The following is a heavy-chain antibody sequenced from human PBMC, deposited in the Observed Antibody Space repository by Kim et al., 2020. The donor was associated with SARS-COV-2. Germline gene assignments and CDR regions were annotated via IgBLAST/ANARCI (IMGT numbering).Heavy chain of an antibody. Sequence: KPDGSEKFQLASTKGRFTISRDNAKNSLFLQMNSLRGDDTAVYYCARALDVWGKGTTVTVSS. V-gene: IGHV3-7*01. J-gene: IGHJ6*04. CDR3: ARALDV. CDR2: KPDGSEK.